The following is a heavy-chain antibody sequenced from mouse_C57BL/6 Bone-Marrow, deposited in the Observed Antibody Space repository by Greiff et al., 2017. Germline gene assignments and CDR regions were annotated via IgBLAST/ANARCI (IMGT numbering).Heavy chain of an antibody. J-gene: IGHJ2*01. CDR3: ARGGCDYDAVLDY. D-gene: IGHD2-4*01. CDR1: GYTFTSYW. V-gene: IGHV1-69*01. CDR2: IDPSDSYT. Sequence: QVQLQQPGAELVMPGASVKLSCKASGYTFTSYWMHWVKQRPGQGLEWIGEIDPSDSYTNYNQKFKGKSTLTVDKSSSTAYMQLSSLTSEDSAVYYCARGGCDYDAVLDYWGQGTTLTVSS.